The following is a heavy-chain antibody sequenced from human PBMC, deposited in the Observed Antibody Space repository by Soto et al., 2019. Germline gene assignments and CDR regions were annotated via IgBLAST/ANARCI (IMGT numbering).Heavy chain of an antibody. CDR1: GSTFSSYT. D-gene: IGHD2-21*02. J-gene: IGHJ6*02. CDR2: IIPVLGVT. CDR3: ARRRYCGADCYSKYYYGMDV. Sequence: QVQLVQSGAEVKKPGSSVKVSCRASGSTFSSYTVSWVRQAPGQGLEWMGRIIPVLGVTNYAQKFKGRVTITADKSKTTAYMELSSLRSGYTAIYYCARRRYCGADCYSKYYYGMDVWGQGTTVTVSS. V-gene: IGHV1-69*02.